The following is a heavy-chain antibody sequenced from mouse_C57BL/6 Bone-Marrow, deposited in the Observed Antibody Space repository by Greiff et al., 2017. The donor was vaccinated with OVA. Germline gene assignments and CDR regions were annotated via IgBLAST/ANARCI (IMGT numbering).Heavy chain of an antibody. CDR1: GYAFTNYL. D-gene: IGHD1-1*02. CDR2: INPGSGGT. Sequence: QVQLQQSGAELVRPGTSVKVSCKASGYAFTNYLIEWVKQRPGQGLEWIGVINPGSGGTNYNEKFKGKATLTADKSSSTAYMQLSSLTSEDSAVYFCVRGWYEAWFAYWGQGTLVTVSA. V-gene: IGHV1-54*01. J-gene: IGHJ3*01. CDR3: VRGWYEAWFAY.